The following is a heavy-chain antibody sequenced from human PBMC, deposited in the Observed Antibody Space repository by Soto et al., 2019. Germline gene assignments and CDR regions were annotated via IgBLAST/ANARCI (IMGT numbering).Heavy chain of an antibody. J-gene: IGHJ3*02. D-gene: IGHD3-10*01. Sequence: SETLSLTCTFSGCSISTYYWSWIRQPPGKGLEWIGYIYYSGSTNYNPSLKSRVTISVDTSKNQFSLKLSSVTAADTAVYYCATLTEGYYGSGSYYNPAFDIWGQGTMVT. CDR1: GCSISTYY. V-gene: IGHV4-59*01. CDR3: ATLTEGYYGSGSYYNPAFDI. CDR2: IYYSGST.